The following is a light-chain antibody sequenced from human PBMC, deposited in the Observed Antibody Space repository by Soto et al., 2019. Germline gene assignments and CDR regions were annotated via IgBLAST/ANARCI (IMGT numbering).Light chain of an antibody. V-gene: IGLV1-44*01. CDR3: AAWDDSLNGRV. CDR2: PNN. Sequence: QSVLTQPLSASGTPGQRVTISCSGSSSNIGSNTVNWYQQLPGTAPKRLIYPNNQRPSGVPDRFSGSKSGTSASLAISGLQSEDEADYYCAAWDDSLNGRVFGTGTKVTVL. J-gene: IGLJ1*01. CDR1: SSNIGSNT.